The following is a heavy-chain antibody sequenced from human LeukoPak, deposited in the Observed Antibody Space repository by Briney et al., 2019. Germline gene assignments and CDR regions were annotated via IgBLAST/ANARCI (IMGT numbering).Heavy chain of an antibody. J-gene: IGHJ5*02. Sequence: PGGSLRLSCAASGFTFSSYEMNWVRQAPGKGLEWVSYISSSGSTIYYADSVKGRFTISRDNAKNSLYLQMNSLRAEDTAVYYCARSDLFPAGSGSPMEGGWFDPWGQGTLVTVSS. CDR1: GFTFSSYE. CDR2: ISSSGSTI. CDR3: ARSDLFPAGSGSPMEGGWFDP. D-gene: IGHD3-10*01. V-gene: IGHV3-48*03.